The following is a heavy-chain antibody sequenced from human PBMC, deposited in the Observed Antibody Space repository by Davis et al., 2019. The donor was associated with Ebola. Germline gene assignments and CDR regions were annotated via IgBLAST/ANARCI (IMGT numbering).Heavy chain of an antibody. Sequence: SLKISCAASGFTFSSYSMNWVRQAPGKGLEWVSGVSWNSGSIGYADSVKGRFTISRDNAKNSLYLQMNSLRAEDTALYYCAKDSSSSGLYYYGMDVWGQGTTVTVSS. D-gene: IGHD6-6*01. CDR1: GFTFSSYS. J-gene: IGHJ6*02. CDR3: AKDSSSSGLYYYGMDV. CDR2: VSWNSGSI. V-gene: IGHV3-9*01.